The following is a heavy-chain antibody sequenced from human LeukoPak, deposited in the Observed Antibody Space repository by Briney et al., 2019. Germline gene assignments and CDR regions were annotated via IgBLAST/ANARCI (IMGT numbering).Heavy chain of an antibody. CDR2: ISSSSSYI. J-gene: IGHJ4*02. CDR3: AREGIAAADRIDY. CDR1: GFTFSSYS. D-gene: IGHD6-13*01. V-gene: IGHV3-21*01. Sequence: GGSLRLSCAASGFTFSSYSMNWVRQAPGKGLEWVSSISSSSSYIYYADSVKGRFTISRDNAKNSLYLQMNSLRAEDTAVYYCAREGIAAADRIDYWGQGTLVTVSS.